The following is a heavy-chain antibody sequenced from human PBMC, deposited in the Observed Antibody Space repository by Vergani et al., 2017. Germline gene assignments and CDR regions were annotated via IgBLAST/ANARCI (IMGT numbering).Heavy chain of an antibody. CDR1: GGSISSGDYY. D-gene: IGHD4-17*01. Sequence: QVQLQESGPGLVKPSQTLSLTCTVSGGSISSGDYYWSWIRQPPGKGLEWVSSISSSSSYIYYADSVKGRFTISRDNAKNSLYLQMNSLRAEGTAVYYGARDTTIGDYADLYYYYYYGMDVWGQGTTVTVSS. CDR3: ARDTTIGDYADLYYYYYYGMDV. J-gene: IGHJ6*02. CDR2: ISSSSSYI. V-gene: IGHV3-11*06.